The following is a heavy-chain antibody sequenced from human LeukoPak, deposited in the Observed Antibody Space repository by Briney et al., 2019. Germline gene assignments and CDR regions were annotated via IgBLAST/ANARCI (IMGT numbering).Heavy chain of an antibody. CDR1: GGSISSYY. Sequence: PSETLSLTCTVSGGSISSYYWSWIRQPAGEGLEWIGRIYTSGSTNYNPSLKSRVTMSVDTSKNQFSLKLSSVTAAETPVYYCVRHKPPSYFDYWGQGTLVTVPS. CDR3: VRHKPPSYFDY. V-gene: IGHV4-4*07. J-gene: IGHJ4*02. CDR2: IYTSGST.